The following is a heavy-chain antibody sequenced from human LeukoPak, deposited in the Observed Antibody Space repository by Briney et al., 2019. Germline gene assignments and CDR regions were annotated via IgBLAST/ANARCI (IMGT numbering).Heavy chain of an antibody. V-gene: IGHV4-34*01. CDR1: GGSFSGYY. J-gene: IGHJ4*02. Sequence: PSETLSLTCAVYGGSFSGYYWSWIRQPPGKGLEWIGEINHSGSTNYNPSLKSRVTISVDTSKNQFSLKLSSVTAADTAVYYCAGIIAAAGPTDYWGQGTLVTVSS. CDR3: AGIIAAAGPTDY. D-gene: IGHD6-13*01. CDR2: INHSGST.